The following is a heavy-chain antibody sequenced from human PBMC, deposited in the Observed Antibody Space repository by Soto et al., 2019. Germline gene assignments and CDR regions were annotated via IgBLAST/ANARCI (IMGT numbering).Heavy chain of an antibody. CDR1: GYTFTDYD. Sequence: QVQVVQSRAEVKKPGASVKVSCKTSGYTFTDYDINWVRQAPGQGLEWMGWVSPDSGNSGYAQQFQGRVTMTSDTSISTVYMELSNLRSEDTAMYYCEVTTGYWGQGTMVTVSS. CDR3: EVTTGY. CDR2: VSPDSGNS. V-gene: IGHV1-8*01. D-gene: IGHD3-9*01. J-gene: IGHJ4*02.